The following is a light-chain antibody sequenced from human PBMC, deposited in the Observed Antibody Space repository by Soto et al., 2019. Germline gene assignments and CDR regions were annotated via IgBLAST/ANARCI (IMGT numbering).Light chain of an antibody. CDR2: DAS. J-gene: IGKJ2*01. V-gene: IGKV1-33*01. CDR3: QKYYNLPYT. Sequence: DIQMTQSPSSLSASVGDRVTITCQASQDITNYLNWYQQKPGKAPKLLIYDASNLETGVPSRFSGSGSGTDFTFHNHRLQAEDFANYFCQKYYNLPYTFGQGTKLEIK. CDR1: QDITNY.